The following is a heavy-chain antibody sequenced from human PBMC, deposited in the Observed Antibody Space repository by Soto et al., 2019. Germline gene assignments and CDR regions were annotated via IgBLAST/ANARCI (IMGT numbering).Heavy chain of an antibody. J-gene: IGHJ4*02. Sequence: EVQLVESGGGLVQPGGSLRLSCAASGFTFSSYWMSWVRQAPGKGLEWVANIKEDGSEKYYVDSVKGRFTISRDHAENSLYLQMNSLRVEDTAVYYCARADYYGSGGDYWGQGTLVTVSS. CDR2: IKEDGSEK. D-gene: IGHD3-10*01. CDR1: GFTFSSYW. CDR3: ARADYYGSGGDY. V-gene: IGHV3-7*01.